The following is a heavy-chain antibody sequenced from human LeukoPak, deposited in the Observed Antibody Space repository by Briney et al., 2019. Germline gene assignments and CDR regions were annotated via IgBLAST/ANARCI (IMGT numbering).Heavy chain of an antibody. Sequence: SETLSLTCTVSGGSISSSTYYWGWIRQPPGKGLEWIGNIYYDGSTYYNPSLKSRVTISIDTYKNQFSLKLSFVTAADTAVYYCARDRGRWPHYAFDIWGHGTMVTVSS. V-gene: IGHV4-39*07. CDR2: IYYDGST. J-gene: IGHJ3*02. CDR1: GGSISSSTYY. CDR3: ARDRGRWPHYAFDI. D-gene: IGHD3-10*01.